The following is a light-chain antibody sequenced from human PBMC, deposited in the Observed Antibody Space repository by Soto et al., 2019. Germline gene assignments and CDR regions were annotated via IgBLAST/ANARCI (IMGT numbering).Light chain of an antibody. CDR1: SSNIGGNS. V-gene: IGLV1-51*01. CDR3: GSWDSSLSAYV. Sequence: QSVLTQPPSVSAAPGQKVTISCSGSSSNIGGNSVSWYQQLLGTAPKLLIYDDNKRPSGIPDRFSGSKSGTSATLGITGFQTGDEADYYCGSWDSSLSAYVFGTGTRSPS. J-gene: IGLJ1*01. CDR2: DDN.